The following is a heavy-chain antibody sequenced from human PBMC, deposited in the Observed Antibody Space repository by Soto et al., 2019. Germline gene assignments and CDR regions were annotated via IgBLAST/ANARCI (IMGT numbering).Heavy chain of an antibody. D-gene: IGHD6-13*01. CDR1: GYTFTSYA. Sequence: ASVKVSCKASGYTFTSYAMHWVRQAPGQRLEWMGWINAGNGNTKYSQKFQGRVTITRDTSASTAYMELSSLRSEDTAVYYCARSIAAAGGLDYWGQGTLVTVSS. V-gene: IGHV1-3*01. J-gene: IGHJ4*02. CDR3: ARSIAAAGGLDY. CDR2: INAGNGNT.